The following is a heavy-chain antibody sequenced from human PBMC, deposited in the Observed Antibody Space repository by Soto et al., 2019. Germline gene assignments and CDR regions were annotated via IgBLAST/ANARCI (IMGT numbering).Heavy chain of an antibody. Sequence: VASVKVSCKASGYTFTSYAMHWVRQAPGQRLEWMGWINAGNGNTKYSQKFQGRVTITRDTSASTAYMELSSLRSEDTAVYYCARGPFVVVVALNWFDPWGQGTLVTVSS. J-gene: IGHJ5*02. CDR2: INAGNGNT. D-gene: IGHD2-15*01. V-gene: IGHV1-3*01. CDR3: ARGPFVVVVALNWFDP. CDR1: GYTFTSYA.